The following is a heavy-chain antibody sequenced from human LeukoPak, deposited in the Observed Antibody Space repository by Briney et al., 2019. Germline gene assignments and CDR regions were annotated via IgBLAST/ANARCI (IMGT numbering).Heavy chain of an antibody. Sequence: NSSETLSLTCAVYGGSFSGYYWSWIRQPPGKGLEWIGEINHSGSTNYNPSLKSRVTVSVDTFKNQFSLKLSSVTAADTAVYYCARGRGRYYFDYWGQGTLVTVSS. CDR2: INHSGST. CDR3: ARGRGRYYFDY. CDR1: GGSFSGYY. J-gene: IGHJ4*02. V-gene: IGHV4-34*01. D-gene: IGHD6-25*01.